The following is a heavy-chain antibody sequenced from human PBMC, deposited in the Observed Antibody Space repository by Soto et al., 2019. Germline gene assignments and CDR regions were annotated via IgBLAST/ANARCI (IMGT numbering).Heavy chain of an antibody. CDR1: GFSLTTSGVG. Sequence: SGPMLVNPTQTLTLTCSFSGFSLTTSGVGVGWVRQSPEKTLEWLALIFWDDDKRYSPSLRSRLTIAKDTSKNQVVLTLTNVEPVDTATYYCARILTATGGHFDSWGQGALVTVSS. D-gene: IGHD2-8*02. CDR2: IFWDDDK. CDR3: ARILTATGGHFDS. J-gene: IGHJ4*02. V-gene: IGHV2-5*02.